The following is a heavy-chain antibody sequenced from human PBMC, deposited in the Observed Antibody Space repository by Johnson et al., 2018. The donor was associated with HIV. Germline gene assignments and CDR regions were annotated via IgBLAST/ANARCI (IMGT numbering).Heavy chain of an antibody. D-gene: IGHD1-1*01. J-gene: IGHJ3*01. Sequence: EVQLVESGGGLVQPGGSLRLSCTASGFTFSTYAMHWVRQAPGKGLEYVSAISSNGDNTYYADSVKGRFTISIDNSKNTLYLQIDSLIAEDMGVYYCASSSWRNEGGWGAFDVWGQGTMVTVSS. V-gene: IGHV3-64*07. CDR3: ASSSWRNEGGWGAFDV. CDR2: ISSNGDNT. CDR1: GFTFSTYA.